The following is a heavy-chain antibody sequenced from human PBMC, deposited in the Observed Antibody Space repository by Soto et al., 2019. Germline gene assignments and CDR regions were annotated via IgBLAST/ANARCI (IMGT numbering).Heavy chain of an antibody. Sequence: SETLSLTCTVSGGSISSGDYYWSWIRQPPGKGLEWIGYIYYSGSTYYNPSLKSRVTISVDTSKKQLSLKLSSVTAADTAVNYCAIVVYDFLCFWPLYYYGMDVWGQWTTVTVSS. D-gene: IGHD3-3*01. CDR3: AIVVYDFLCFWPLYYYGMDV. CDR2: IYYSGST. CDR1: GGSISSGDYY. V-gene: IGHV4-30-4*01. J-gene: IGHJ6*02.